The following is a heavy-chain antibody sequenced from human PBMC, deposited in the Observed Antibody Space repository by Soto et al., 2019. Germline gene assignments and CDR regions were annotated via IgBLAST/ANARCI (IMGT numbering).Heavy chain of an antibody. CDR3: ARDLGSSFWFDP. V-gene: IGHV4-61*01. J-gene: IGHJ5*02. CDR1: GGSVSSGSYY. CDR2: ISYSGST. Sequence: SETLSLTCTVSGGSVSSGSYYWSWIRQPPGKGLEWIGYISYSGSTNYNPSLKSRVTISVDASKNQFSLKLSSVTAADTAVYYCARDLGSSFWFDPWGQGTLVTVSS. D-gene: IGHD6-13*01.